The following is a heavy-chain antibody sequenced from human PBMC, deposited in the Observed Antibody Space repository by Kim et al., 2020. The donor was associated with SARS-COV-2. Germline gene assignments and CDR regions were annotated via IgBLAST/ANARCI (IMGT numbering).Heavy chain of an antibody. V-gene: IGHV4-4*07. J-gene: IGHJ4*02. CDR1: GGSISSYY. CDR3: ARDGGYCTNGVCYTGVDY. Sequence: SETLSLTCTVSGGSISSYYWSWIRQPAGKGLEWIGRIYTSGSTNYNPSLKSRVTMSVDTSKNQFSLKLSSVTAADTAVYYCARDGGYCTNGVCYTGVDYWGQGTLVTVSS. D-gene: IGHD2-8*01. CDR2: IYTSGST.